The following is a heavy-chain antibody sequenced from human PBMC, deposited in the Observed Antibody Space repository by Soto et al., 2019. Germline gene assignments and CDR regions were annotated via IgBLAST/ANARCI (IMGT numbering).Heavy chain of an antibody. CDR1: GYTFTGYA. CDR3: ARAVAVPADFDY. V-gene: IGHV1-3*01. CDR2: INAGNGNT. D-gene: IGHD6-19*01. Sequence: ASVKVSCKASGYTFTGYAMHWVRQAPGQKLEWMGWINAGNGNTKYSQKFQGRVTITRDTSASTAYMELSSLRSEDTAVYYCARAVAVPADFDYWGQGTLVTVSS. J-gene: IGHJ4*02.